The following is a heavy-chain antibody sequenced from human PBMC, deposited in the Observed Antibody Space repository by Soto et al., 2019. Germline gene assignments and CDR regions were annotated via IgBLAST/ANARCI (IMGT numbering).Heavy chain of an antibody. J-gene: IGHJ3*02. Sequence: QVQLQESGPGLVKPSQTLSLTCTVSGGSIRSGGYYWSWIRQHPGKGLEWIGYIYYSGSTYYNPSLKSRVTISVDTSKNQYSLKLSSVTAADTAVYYCARDKPPTMGYDFWSGLGAFDIWGQGTMVTVSS. CDR1: GGSIRSGGYY. V-gene: IGHV4-31*03. CDR3: ARDKPPTMGYDFWSGLGAFDI. CDR2: IYYSGST. D-gene: IGHD3-3*01.